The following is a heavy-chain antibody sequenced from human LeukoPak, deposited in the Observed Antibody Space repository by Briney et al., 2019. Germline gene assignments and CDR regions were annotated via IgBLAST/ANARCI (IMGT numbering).Heavy chain of an antibody. D-gene: IGHD3-9*01. V-gene: IGHV3-49*04. J-gene: IGHJ6*02. CDR2: IRSTIYGGTT. Sequence: GGSLRLSCTVSGFNFGDFAMSWVRQAPGRGLEWLGFIRSTIYGGTTDYAASVKGRFTISRDDSKSIAYLQMNSLKTEDTAMYYCTRDYPASFDVWGQGTTVTVSS. CDR1: GFNFGDFA. CDR3: TRDYPASFDV.